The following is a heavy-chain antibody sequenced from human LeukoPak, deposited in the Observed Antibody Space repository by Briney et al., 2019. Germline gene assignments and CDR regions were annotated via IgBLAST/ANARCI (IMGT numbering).Heavy chain of an antibody. V-gene: IGHV4-34*01. CDR3: SRDYGSGNYDSNTYMDV. J-gene: IGHJ6*03. Sequence: SETLSLTCAVYGGSFSGYYWSWIRQPPGKGLEWIGEINHSGSTNYNPSLKSRVTISVDTSKSQFSLNLGSVTAADTAVYYCSRDYGSGNYDSNTYMDVWGKGTTVTVSS. CDR1: GGSFSGYY. D-gene: IGHD3-10*01. CDR2: INHSGST.